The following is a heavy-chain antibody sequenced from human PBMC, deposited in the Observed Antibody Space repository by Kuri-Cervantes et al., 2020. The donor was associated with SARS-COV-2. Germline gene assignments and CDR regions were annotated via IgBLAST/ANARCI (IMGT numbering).Heavy chain of an antibody. D-gene: IGHD2-8*01. CDR2: IYYSGST. J-gene: IGHJ2*01. CDR1: GGSIRSYY. V-gene: IGHV4-59*01. CDR3: ARCPMVYAIYGL. Sequence: SETLSLTCTVPGGSIRSYYWSWIRQPPGKGLEWIGYIYYSGSTNYNPSLKSRVTISVDTSKNQFSLKLSSATAADTAVYYCARCPMVYAIYGLWGRGTLVTVSS.